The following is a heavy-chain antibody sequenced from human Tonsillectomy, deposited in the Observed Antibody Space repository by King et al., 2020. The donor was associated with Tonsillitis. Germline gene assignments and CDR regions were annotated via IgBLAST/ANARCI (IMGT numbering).Heavy chain of an antibody. Sequence: VQLVESGGGLVQPGGSLRLSCAASGFTFSSYAMIWVRQAPGKGLEWVSAITGSGGGTYYADSVKGRFTISRDNSKNTLYLQMNSLRAEDTAVYSCAASDYVYSYALDVWGQGTTVTVSS. CDR1: GFTFSSYA. V-gene: IGHV3-23*04. CDR3: AASDYVYSYALDV. J-gene: IGHJ6*02. CDR2: ITGSGGGT. D-gene: IGHD5-12*01.